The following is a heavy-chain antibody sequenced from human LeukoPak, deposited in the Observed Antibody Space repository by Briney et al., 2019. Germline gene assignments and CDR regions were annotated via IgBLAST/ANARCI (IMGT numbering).Heavy chain of an antibody. CDR1: GGTFSSYA. CDR3: AREVGARVDY. CDR2: IIPIFGTA. D-gene: IGHD1-26*01. Sequence: GASVKVSCTASGGTFSSYAISWVRQAPGQGLEWMGGIIPIFGTANYAQKFQGRVTITADESTSTAYMQLSSLRSEDTAVYYCAREVGARVDYWGQGTLVTVSS. J-gene: IGHJ4*02. V-gene: IGHV1-69*13.